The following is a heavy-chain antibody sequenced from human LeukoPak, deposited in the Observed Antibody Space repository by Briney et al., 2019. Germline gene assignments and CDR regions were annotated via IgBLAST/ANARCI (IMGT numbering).Heavy chain of an antibody. J-gene: IGHJ3*02. CDR1: GYTFTSYA. V-gene: IGHV1-18*01. D-gene: IGHD3-22*01. Sequence: ASVKVSCKTSGYTFTSYAISWVRQTPGQGLECMGWISTYTGNTDYAQKLQGRVTMTTDTSTSTAYMELRSLSSDDTAVYYCARVLVVSSDAFDIWGQGTMVTVSS. CDR3: ARVLVVSSDAFDI. CDR2: ISTYTGNT.